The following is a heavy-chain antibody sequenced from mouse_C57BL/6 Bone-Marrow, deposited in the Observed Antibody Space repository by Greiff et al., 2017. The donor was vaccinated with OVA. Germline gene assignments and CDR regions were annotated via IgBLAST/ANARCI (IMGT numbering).Heavy chain of an antibody. CDR2: ISYSGST. D-gene: IGHD2-5*01. CDR1: GYSITRDY. Sequence: EVHLVESGPGLAKPSQTLSLTCSVPGYSITRDYWNWIRQFPGNKLEYMGYISYSGSTYYNPSLKSRISITRDTSKNQYYLQLNSVTTEETATYYCARSLDSNGFLDYWGQGTTLTVSS. J-gene: IGHJ2*01. V-gene: IGHV3-8*01. CDR3: ARSLDSNGFLDY.